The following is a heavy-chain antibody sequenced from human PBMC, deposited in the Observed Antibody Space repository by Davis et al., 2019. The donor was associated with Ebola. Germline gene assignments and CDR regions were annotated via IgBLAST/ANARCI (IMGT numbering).Heavy chain of an antibody. CDR2: LSSGSDYI. Sequence: PGGSLRLSCAASGFTFSSYSMDWVRQAPGKGLEWVSSLSSGSDYIYYADSVKGRFTISRDNAESSLYLQINSLRAEDTAVYYCARGGYDTSLVPEAYYYYGMDVWGQGTTVTVSS. CDR3: ARGGYDTSLVPEAYYYYGMDV. D-gene: IGHD5-18*01. CDR1: GFTFSSYS. V-gene: IGHV3-21*01. J-gene: IGHJ6*02.